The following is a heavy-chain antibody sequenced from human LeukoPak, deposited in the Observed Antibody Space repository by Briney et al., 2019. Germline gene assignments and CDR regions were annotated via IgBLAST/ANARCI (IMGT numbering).Heavy chain of an antibody. V-gene: IGHV1-2*06. CDR2: INPNSGST. D-gene: IGHD2-2*01. Sequence: GASVKVSCKASGYTFTDYYMHWVRQAPGQGLEWMGRINPNSGSTNYAQKFQGRVTMTRDMSISTAYMELSRLRSDDTAVYYCARNLYCSSTSCEDQAIDYWGQGTQVTVSS. J-gene: IGHJ4*02. CDR3: ARNLYCSSTSCEDQAIDY. CDR1: GYTFTDYY.